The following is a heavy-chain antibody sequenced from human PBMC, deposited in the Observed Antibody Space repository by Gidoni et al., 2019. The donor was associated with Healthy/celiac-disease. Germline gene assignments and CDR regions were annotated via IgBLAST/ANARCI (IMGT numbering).Heavy chain of an antibody. J-gene: IGHJ4*02. V-gene: IGHV1-46*01. D-gene: IGHD3-9*01. CDR1: GYTFTSYY. CDR3: ARDYDILTGYYPLDY. CDR2: INPSVGST. Sequence: QVQLVQSGAEVKKPGASVTVSCKASGYTFTSYYMHWVRQAPGQGLEWMGIINPSVGSTSYAQKFQCRVTMTRDTSTSTVYMELSSLRSEDTAVYYCARDYDILTGYYPLDYWGQGTLVTVSS.